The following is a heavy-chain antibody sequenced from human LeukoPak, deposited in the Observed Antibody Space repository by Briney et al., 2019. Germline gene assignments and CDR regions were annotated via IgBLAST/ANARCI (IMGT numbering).Heavy chain of an antibody. D-gene: IGHD1-26*01. CDR3: ARLEWELLSLGYYYYYMDV. CDR1: GYTFTSYG. J-gene: IGHJ6*03. V-gene: IGHV1-18*01. Sequence: ASVRVSCKASGYTFTSYGISWVRQAPGQGLEWMGWISAYNGNTNYAQKLQGRVTMTTDTSTSTAYMELRSLRSDDTAVYYCARLEWELLSLGYYYYYMDVWGKGTTVTISS. CDR2: ISAYNGNT.